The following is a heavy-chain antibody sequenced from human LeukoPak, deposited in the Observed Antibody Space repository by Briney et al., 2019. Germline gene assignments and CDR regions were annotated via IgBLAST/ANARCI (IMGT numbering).Heavy chain of an antibody. V-gene: IGHV3-30*18. D-gene: IGHD3-22*01. CDR1: GFTFSSYA. J-gene: IGHJ4*02. CDR2: ISYDGRNN. Sequence: EGSLRLSCAASGFTFSSYAMHWVRQGPGKGLEWLAIISYDGRNNHYGDSVKGRFTISRDNSKNTLHLQMNSLRAEDTAVYYCAKLGFDSSGSHTLFDYWGQGTQVTVPS. CDR3: AKLGFDSSGSHTLFDY.